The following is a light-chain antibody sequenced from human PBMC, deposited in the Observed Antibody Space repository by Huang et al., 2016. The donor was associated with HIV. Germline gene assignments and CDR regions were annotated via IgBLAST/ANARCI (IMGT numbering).Light chain of an antibody. CDR1: PSVSGN. V-gene: IGKV3D-15*01. CDR3: QQYSNWPGT. Sequence: EIVMTQSPATLSVSPGERATLSCRASPSVSGNLAWYQQKPGKAPRLRMYGASTRATGIPARFSGSGSGTEFTLTISSLQSEDFAVYYCQQYSNWPGTFGQGTKVEIK. CDR2: GAS. J-gene: IGKJ1*01.